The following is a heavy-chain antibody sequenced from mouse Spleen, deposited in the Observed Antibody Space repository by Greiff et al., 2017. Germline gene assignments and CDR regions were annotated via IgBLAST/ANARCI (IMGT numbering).Heavy chain of an antibody. V-gene: IGHV1-59*01. CDR3: ARVWDYAMDY. J-gene: IGHJ4*01. Sequence: VQLQQPGAELVRPGTSVKLSCKASGYTFTSYWMHWVKQRPGQGLEWIGVIDPSDSYTNYNQKFKGKATLTVDTSSSTAYMQLSSLTSEDSAVYYCARVWDYAMDYWGQGTSVTVSS. CDR2: IDPSDSYT. CDR1: GYTFTSYW. D-gene: IGHD4-1*01.